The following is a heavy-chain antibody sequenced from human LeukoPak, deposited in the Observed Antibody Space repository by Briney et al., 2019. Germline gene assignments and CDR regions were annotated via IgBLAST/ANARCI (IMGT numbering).Heavy chain of an antibody. Sequence: SETLSLIRTVSGGSISGFYWNWIRQAAGKGLEWIGRIYTGGSTDYNPSLKSRVTMSADTSKKQFSLKLRSVTAADTAVYYCARERLDSPFDFWGQGTLVTVSS. J-gene: IGHJ4*02. CDR2: IYTGGST. D-gene: IGHD1-1*01. CDR3: ARERLDSPFDF. V-gene: IGHV4-4*07. CDR1: GGSISGFY.